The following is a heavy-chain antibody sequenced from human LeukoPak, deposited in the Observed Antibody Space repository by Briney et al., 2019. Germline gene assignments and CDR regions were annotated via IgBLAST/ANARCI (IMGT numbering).Heavy chain of an antibody. CDR3: AREHYGDYGD. CDR2: IFPSGGEI. Sequence: PGGSLRLSCAASGFTFSTFAMIWVRQPPGKGLEWVSSIFPSGGEIHYADSVRGRFTISRDNSKSTLSLQMNSLRAEDTAVYYCAREHYGDYGDWGQGTLVTVSS. J-gene: IGHJ4*02. CDR1: GFTFSTFA. D-gene: IGHD4-17*01. V-gene: IGHV3-23*01.